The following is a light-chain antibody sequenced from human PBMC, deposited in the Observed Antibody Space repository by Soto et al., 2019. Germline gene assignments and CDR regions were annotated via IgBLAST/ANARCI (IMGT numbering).Light chain of an antibody. CDR1: QSVSSN. J-gene: IGKJ1*01. V-gene: IGKV3-11*01. Sequence: IVITQSPGSLSVSPGERATLSCRASQSVSSNLAWYQQKPGQAPRLLIYDASNRATGIPARFSGSGSGTDFTLTISSPEPEDFAVYYCQQRSKWPETFGQGTKVDIK. CDR3: QQRSKWPET. CDR2: DAS.